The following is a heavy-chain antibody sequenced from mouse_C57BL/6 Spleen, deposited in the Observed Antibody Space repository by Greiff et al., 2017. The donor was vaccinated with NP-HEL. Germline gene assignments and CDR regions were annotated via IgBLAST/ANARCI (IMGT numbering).Heavy chain of an antibody. Sequence: VKLQESGAEPVRPGTSVKMSCKASGYTFTNYWIGWAKQRPGHGLEWIGDIYPGGGYTNYNEKFKGKATLTADKSSSTAYMQFSSLTSEDSAIYYCAREGNYGTFRYFDVWGTGTTVTVSS. J-gene: IGHJ1*03. D-gene: IGHD1-1*01. V-gene: IGHV1-63*01. CDR3: AREGNYGTFRYFDV. CDR1: GYTFTNYW. CDR2: IYPGGGYT.